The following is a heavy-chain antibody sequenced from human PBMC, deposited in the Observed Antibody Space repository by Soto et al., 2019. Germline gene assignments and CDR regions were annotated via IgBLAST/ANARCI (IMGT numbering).Heavy chain of an antibody. V-gene: IGHV3-7*03. Sequence: EVQLVESGGDLVQPGGSLRLSCATSDFTFRNYWMNWVRQAPGKGLEWVANIKPDGSATNYVDSVKGRFTISRDNVRNAVSLQMDSLRGEGTAVYFCFGGNGGPQWGQGTLVTVSS. CDR2: IKPDGSAT. J-gene: IGHJ4*02. CDR1: DFTFRNYW. CDR3: FGGNGGPQ. D-gene: IGHD3-16*01.